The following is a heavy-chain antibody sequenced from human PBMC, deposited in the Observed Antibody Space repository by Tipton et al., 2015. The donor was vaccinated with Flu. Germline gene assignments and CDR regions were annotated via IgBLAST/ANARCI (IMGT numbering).Heavy chain of an antibody. D-gene: IGHD3-16*01. CDR3: ARMGDAFDI. CDR2: INTIGRP. CDR1: GGSISSGSYY. J-gene: IGHJ3*02. V-gene: IGHV4-61*02. Sequence: LRLSCTVSGGSISSGSYYWGGTRQPTGKGLEWFGRINTIGRPNYNPSLKSRATISVDTSKNQFSLKLSSVTAADTAVYYCARMGDAFDIWGQGTMVTVSS.